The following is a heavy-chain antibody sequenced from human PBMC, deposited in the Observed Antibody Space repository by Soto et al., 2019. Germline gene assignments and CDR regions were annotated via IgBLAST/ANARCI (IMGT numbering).Heavy chain of an antibody. V-gene: IGHV4-61*08. Sequence: SETLSLTCTVSGGSISSGGYYWSWIRQHPGKGLEWIGYIYYSGSTNYNPSLKSRVTISLDTSKNQFSLKLRSVTAADTAVYYCARQEYYYDTSGHIKFYAFHIWGQGTLVTVSS. D-gene: IGHD3-22*01. CDR1: GGSISSGGYY. CDR3: ARQEYYYDTSGHIKFYAFHI. J-gene: IGHJ3*02. CDR2: IYYSGST.